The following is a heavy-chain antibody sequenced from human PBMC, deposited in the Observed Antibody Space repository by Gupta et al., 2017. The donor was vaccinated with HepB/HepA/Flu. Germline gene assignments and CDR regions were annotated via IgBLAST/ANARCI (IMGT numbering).Heavy chain of an antibody. CDR1: GYTFTSFG. CDR3: ARDGEPGGYTSGRNPFDY. Sequence: VQLVQSGVEVKTPGASVKVSCKASGYTFTSFGISWVRQAPGQGLEWMGWINPYNGKTKDAQSLQGRVTMTTDTSTSTAYMELRSLRSDDTAVYYSARDGEPGGYTSGRNPFDYWGQGTRVTVAS. V-gene: IGHV1-18*01. J-gene: IGHJ4*02. D-gene: IGHD6-19*01. CDR2: INPYNGKT.